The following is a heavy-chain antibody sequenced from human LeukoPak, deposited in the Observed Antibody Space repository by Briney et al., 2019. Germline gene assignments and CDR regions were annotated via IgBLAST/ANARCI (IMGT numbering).Heavy chain of an antibody. V-gene: IGHV3-23*01. CDR1: GFTFDDYT. J-gene: IGHJ4*02. CDR3: AKDYYDSSGYYGSLDY. Sequence: GGSLRLSCAASGFTFDDYTMHWVRQAPGKVLEWVSSISGSGGSTYYADSVKGRFTISRDNSKNTLYLQMNSLRAEDTAVYYCAKDYYDSSGYYGSLDYWGQGTLVTVSS. D-gene: IGHD3-22*01. CDR2: ISGSGGST.